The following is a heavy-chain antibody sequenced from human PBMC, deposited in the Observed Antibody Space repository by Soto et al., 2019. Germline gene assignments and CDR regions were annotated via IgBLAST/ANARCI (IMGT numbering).Heavy chain of an antibody. V-gene: IGHV1-69*06. CDR2: IIPIFGTA. D-gene: IGHD3-10*01. CDR3: ASGSAYYYGSGSYHAFDI. Sequence: SVKVSCKASGGTVSSYAISWVRQAPGQGLEWMGGIIPIFGTANYAQKFQGRVTITADKSTSTAYMELSSLRSEDTAVYYCASGSAYYYGSGSYHAFDIWGKGTMVIASS. CDR1: GGTVSSYA. J-gene: IGHJ3*02.